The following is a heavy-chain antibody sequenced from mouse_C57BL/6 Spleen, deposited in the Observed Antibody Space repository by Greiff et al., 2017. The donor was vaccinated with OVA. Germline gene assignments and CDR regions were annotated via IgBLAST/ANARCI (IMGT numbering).Heavy chain of an antibody. V-gene: IGHV1-69*01. Sequence: VQLQQPGAELVMPGASVKLSCKASGYTFTSYWMHWVKQRPGQGLEWIGEIDPSDSYTNYNQKFKGKSTLTVDKSSSTAYMQLSSLTSEDSAVYYCARFYYYGSSSFAYWGQGTLVTVSA. CDR3: ARFYYYGSSSFAY. J-gene: IGHJ3*01. CDR1: GYTFTSYW. D-gene: IGHD1-1*01. CDR2: IDPSDSYT.